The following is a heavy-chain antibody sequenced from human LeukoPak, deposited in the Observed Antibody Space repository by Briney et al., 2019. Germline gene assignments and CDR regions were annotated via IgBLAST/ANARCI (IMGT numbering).Heavy chain of an antibody. CDR2: ISSSSSYI. CDR3: ARDKREAAAGNDAFDI. CDR1: GFTFSSYS. V-gene: IGHV3-21*01. D-gene: IGHD6-13*01. Sequence: PGGSLRLSCAASGFTFSSYSMNWVRQAPGKGLEWVSSISSSSSYIYYADSVKGRFTISRDNAKNSLYLQMNSLRAEDTAVYYCARDKREAAAGNDAFDIWGQGTMVTVSS. J-gene: IGHJ3*02.